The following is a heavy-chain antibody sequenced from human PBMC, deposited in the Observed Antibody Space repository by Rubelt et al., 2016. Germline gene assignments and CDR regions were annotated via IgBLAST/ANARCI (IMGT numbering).Heavy chain of an antibody. Sequence: QVQLQQWGAGLLKPSETLSLTCAVYGGSFSGYYWSWIRQPPGKGLEWIGDIDYSGSTNYTSSLKSRVTVSVDTSKNQFSLNLTSVTAADSAVYYCARVLGGTYYDAFDMWGQGTVVTVFS. D-gene: IGHD1-26*01. CDR2: IDYSGST. CDR1: GGSFSGYY. V-gene: IGHV4-34*01. J-gene: IGHJ3*02. CDR3: ARVLGGTYYDAFDM.